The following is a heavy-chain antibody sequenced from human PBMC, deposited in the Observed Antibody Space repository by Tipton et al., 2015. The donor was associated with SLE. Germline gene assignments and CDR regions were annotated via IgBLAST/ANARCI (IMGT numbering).Heavy chain of an antibody. CDR1: GFTFSSYE. V-gene: IGHV3-48*03. CDR3: ARSYCSSTSCQPRVY. Sequence: GSLKLSCAASGFTFSSYEMNWVRQAPGKGLEWVSYISSSGSTIYYADSVKGRFTISRDNAKNSLYLQMNSLRAEDTAVYYCARSYCSSTSCQPRVYWGQGTLVTVSS. CDR2: ISSSGSTI. D-gene: IGHD2-2*01. J-gene: IGHJ4*02.